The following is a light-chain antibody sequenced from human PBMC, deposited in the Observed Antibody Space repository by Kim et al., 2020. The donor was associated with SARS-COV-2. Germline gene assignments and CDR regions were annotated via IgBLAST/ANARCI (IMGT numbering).Light chain of an antibody. CDR2: VAS. Sequence: SLSPGERATLSCRASQSVSSSYLAWYQQKPGQAPRLLIYVASSRATGIPDRFSGSGSGTDFTLTISRLEPEDFAVYYCQQYGSSPLFGQGTKLEI. V-gene: IGKV3-20*01. CDR1: QSVSSSY. J-gene: IGKJ2*01. CDR3: QQYGSSPL.